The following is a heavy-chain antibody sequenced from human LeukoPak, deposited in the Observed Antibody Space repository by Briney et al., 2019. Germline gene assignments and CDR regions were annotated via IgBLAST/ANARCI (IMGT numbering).Heavy chain of an antibody. Sequence: PGGSLRLSCAASGFTFTGFAMSWVRRAPGKGLEWVSAIGGSGGSTYYADSVKGRFTISRSNSKNTLYLQMSSLRAEDTAVYYCAKPPQLAYCSSTSCYYHYMEVWGKGTTVTVAS. D-gene: IGHD2-2*01. J-gene: IGHJ6*03. CDR3: AKPPQLAYCSSTSCYYHYMEV. V-gene: IGHV3-23*01. CDR2: IGGSGGST. CDR1: GFTFTGFA.